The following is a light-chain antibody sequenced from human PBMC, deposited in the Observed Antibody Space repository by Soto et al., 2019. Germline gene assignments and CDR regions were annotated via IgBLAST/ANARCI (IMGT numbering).Light chain of an antibody. CDR1: SCNIGAGYD. Sequence: QSVLTQPPSVSGSPGQRVTISCTGSSCNIGAGYDVDWYQQLPGTAPKLLIYGNSNRPSGVPDRFSGSKSGTTASLAITGLQAEDDADYYCHSYDRSLSGSVFGGGTKLTVL. J-gene: IGLJ3*02. CDR3: HSYDRSLSGSV. CDR2: GNS. V-gene: IGLV1-40*01.